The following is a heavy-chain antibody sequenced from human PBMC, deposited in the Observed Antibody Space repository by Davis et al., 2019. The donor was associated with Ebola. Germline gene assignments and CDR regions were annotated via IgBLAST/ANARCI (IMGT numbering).Heavy chain of an antibody. Sequence: MPSETLSLTCTVPGGSISSYYWSWIRQPPGKGLEWIGYIYYSGSTNYNPSLKSRVTISVDTTKNQFSLKLNSVTAADTAVYYCARLFGAAAHHFDYWGQGTLVTVSS. CDR3: ARLFGAAAHHFDY. J-gene: IGHJ4*02. CDR2: IYYSGST. CDR1: GGSISSYY. V-gene: IGHV4-59*08. D-gene: IGHD3-16*01.